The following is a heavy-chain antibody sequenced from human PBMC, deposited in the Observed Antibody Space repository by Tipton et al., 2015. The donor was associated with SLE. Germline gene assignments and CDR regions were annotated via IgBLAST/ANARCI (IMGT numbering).Heavy chain of an antibody. J-gene: IGHJ6*02. D-gene: IGHD2-2*01. CDR3: ARAGCSSTSCYHYYYYGMDV. V-gene: IGHV4-59*01. CDR2: IYYSGST. CDR1: GGSISSYY. Sequence: PGLVKPSETLSLTCTVSGGSISSYYWSWIRQPPGKGLEWIGYIYYSGSTNYNPSLKSRVTISVDTSKNQFSLKLSSVTAADTAVYYCARAGCSSTSCYHYYYYGMDVWGQGTTVTVSS.